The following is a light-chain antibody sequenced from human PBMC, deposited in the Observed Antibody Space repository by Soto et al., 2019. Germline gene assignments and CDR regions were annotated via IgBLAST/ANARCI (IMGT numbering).Light chain of an antibody. CDR2: DAS. J-gene: IGKJ2*01. Sequence: IVLTQSPATLSLSPGERATLSCGASQRVSSSYLAWYQQKPGLAPRLLIYDASIRATGIPDRFSGSGSGTDFTLTISRLEPEDFAVYYCQQYGNSPYTFGQGTKLEIK. CDR3: QQYGNSPYT. V-gene: IGKV3D-20*01. CDR1: QRVSSSY.